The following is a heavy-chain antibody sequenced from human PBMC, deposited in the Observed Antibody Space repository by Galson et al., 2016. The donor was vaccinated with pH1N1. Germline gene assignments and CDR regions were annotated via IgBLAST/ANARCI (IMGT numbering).Heavy chain of an antibody. CDR1: GASITKSDSY. V-gene: IGHV4-39*06. J-gene: IGHJ4*02. Sequence: LSLTCSVSGASITKSDSYWAWVRQPPGRGLEWIGSAYSGGNAYPNPSLTSRVRLSVDPPENSLLLKLRSVTAADTAVYYCARGGERVCSRSDCPLLDYWGQGGLVTVSS. D-gene: IGHD2-21*02. CDR3: ARGGERVCSRSDCPLLDY. CDR2: AYSGGNA.